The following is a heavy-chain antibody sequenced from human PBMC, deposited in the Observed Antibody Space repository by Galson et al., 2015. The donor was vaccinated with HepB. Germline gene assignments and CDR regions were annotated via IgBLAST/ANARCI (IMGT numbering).Heavy chain of an antibody. V-gene: IGHV3-21*01. Sequence: SLRLSCAASGFTFSSYSMNWVRQAPGKGLEWVSSISSSSSYIYYADSVKGRFTISRDNAKNSLYLQMNSLRAEDTAVYYCARVITIFGVVIPTTMDVWGQGTTVTVSS. CDR2: ISSSSSYI. CDR1: GFTFSSYS. D-gene: IGHD3-3*01. CDR3: ARVITIFGVVIPTTMDV. J-gene: IGHJ6*02.